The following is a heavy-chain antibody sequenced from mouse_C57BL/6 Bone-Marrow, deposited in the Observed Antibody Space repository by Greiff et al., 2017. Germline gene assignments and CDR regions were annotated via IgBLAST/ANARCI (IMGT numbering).Heavy chain of an antibody. V-gene: IGHV1-59*01. J-gene: IGHJ3*01. D-gene: IGHD2-5*01. CDR1: GYTFTSYW. Sequence: VQLKQPGAELVRPGTSVKLSCKASGYTFTSYWMHWVKQRPGQGLEWIGVIDPSDSYTNYNQKFKGKATLTVDTSSSTAYMQLSSLTSEDSAVYYCARGYYSNPFAYWGQGTLVTVSA. CDR2: IDPSDSYT. CDR3: ARGYYSNPFAY.